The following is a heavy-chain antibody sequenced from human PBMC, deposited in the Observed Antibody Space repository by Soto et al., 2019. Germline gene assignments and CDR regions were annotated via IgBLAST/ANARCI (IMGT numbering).Heavy chain of an antibody. CDR2: IWYDGSDK. CDR3: AREGRPVVTATQPYWYFDL. J-gene: IGHJ2*01. D-gene: IGHD2-21*02. CDR1: GFTFSSYG. V-gene: IGHV3-33*01. Sequence: QVQLVESGGGVVQPGRSLRLSCAASGFTFSSYGMHWVRQAPGKGLEWVAVIWYDGSDKYYADSVTGRFTISRDNSKNTLYLQLNSLRAEDTAVYYCAREGRPVVTATQPYWYFDLWGRGTLVTVSS.